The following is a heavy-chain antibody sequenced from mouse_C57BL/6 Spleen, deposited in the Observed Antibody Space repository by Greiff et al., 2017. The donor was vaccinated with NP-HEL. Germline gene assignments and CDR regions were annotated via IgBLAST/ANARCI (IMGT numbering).Heavy chain of an antibody. V-gene: IGHV5-4*01. J-gene: IGHJ1*03. CDR3: ARGIYDGYLYWYFDV. CDR2: ISDGGSYT. Sequence: EVQLVESGGGLVKPGGSLKLSCAASGFTFSSYAMSWVRQTPEKRLEWVATISDGGSYTYYPDNVKGRFTISRDNAKNNLYLQMSHLKSEDTAMYYCARGIYDGYLYWYFDVWGTGTTVTVSS. D-gene: IGHD2-3*01. CDR1: GFTFSSYA.